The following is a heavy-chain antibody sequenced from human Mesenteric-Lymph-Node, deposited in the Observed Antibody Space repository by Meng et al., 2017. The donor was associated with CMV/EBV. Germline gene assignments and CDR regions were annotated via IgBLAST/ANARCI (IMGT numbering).Heavy chain of an antibody. CDR3: VATLTY. V-gene: IGHV3-23*01. Sequence: GESLKISCAASGFTFSSYAMSWVRQAPGKGLEWVSAISGSGGSTYYADSVKGRFTISRDNSNNTLYLQMNSLRAEDTAVYYCVATLTYWGQGTLVTVYS. D-gene: IGHD5-24*01. CDR2: ISGSGGST. CDR1: GFTFSSYA. J-gene: IGHJ4*02.